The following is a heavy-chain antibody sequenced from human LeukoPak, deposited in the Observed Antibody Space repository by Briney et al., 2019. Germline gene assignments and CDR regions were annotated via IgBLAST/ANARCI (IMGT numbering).Heavy chain of an antibody. J-gene: IGHJ4*02. CDR3: ATVSSEDSSGSTRHFDY. D-gene: IGHD3-22*01. V-gene: IGHV3-30*03. CDR1: GFTISSYG. Sequence: GGSLRLSCAASGFTISSYGMHWVRQAPGKGLEWVAVISYDGSNKYYADSVKGRFTISRDNSKNTLYLQMNSLRAEDTAVYYCATVSSEDSSGSTRHFDYWGQGTLVTVSS. CDR2: ISYDGSNK.